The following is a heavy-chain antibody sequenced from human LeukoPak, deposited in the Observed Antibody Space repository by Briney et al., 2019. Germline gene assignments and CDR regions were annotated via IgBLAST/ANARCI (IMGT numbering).Heavy chain of an antibody. Sequence: PGGSLRLSCAASGFTFGTYTMNWVRQAPGKGLEWVSSISSSSSYIYYADSVKGRFTISRDNAKNSLYLQMNSLRAEDTTVYYCARDVVGNLVGAFDIWGQGTMVSVSS. CDR1: GFTFGTYT. CDR3: ARDVVGNLVGAFDI. J-gene: IGHJ3*02. CDR2: ISSSSSYI. D-gene: IGHD1-7*01. V-gene: IGHV3-21*01.